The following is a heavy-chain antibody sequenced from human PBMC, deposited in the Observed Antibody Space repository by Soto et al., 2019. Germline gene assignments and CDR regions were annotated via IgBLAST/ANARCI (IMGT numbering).Heavy chain of an antibody. CDR3: ARRPGYCSTTRCYGRDFAMDV. CDR1: RFTFSNYA. V-gene: IGHV3-30-3*01. Sequence: QVQLVEFGGGVVQPGRSLRLSCAASRFTFSNYAMHWVRQAPGKGLQWVALISFDGSTKYYADSVKGRFTISRDNSKNTLYLQMNSLRAEDTAVYYCARRPGYCSTTRCYGRDFAMDVWGQGTTVNVSS. CDR2: ISFDGSTK. J-gene: IGHJ6*02. D-gene: IGHD2-2*01.